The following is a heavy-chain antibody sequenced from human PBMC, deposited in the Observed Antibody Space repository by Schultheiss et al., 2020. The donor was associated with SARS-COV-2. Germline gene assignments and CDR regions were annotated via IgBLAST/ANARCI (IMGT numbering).Heavy chain of an antibody. D-gene: IGHD3-22*01. CDR3: ARGHSSGYYNYFDY. Sequence: GESLKISCAASGFTFSRYGMHWVRQAPGKGLEWVAVISYDGSNKYYADSVEGRFNISRDNSKNTLYLQMNSLRAEDTAVYYCARGHSSGYYNYFDYWGQGTLVTVSS. CDR2: ISYDGSNK. V-gene: IGHV3-30*03. CDR1: GFTFSRYG. J-gene: IGHJ4*02.